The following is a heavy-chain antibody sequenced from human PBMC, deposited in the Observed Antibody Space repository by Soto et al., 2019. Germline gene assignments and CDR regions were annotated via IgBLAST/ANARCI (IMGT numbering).Heavy chain of an antibody. D-gene: IGHD2-8*01. CDR1: GFTFSNAW. Sequence: GGSLRLSCAASGFTFSNAWMNWVRQAPGKGLEWVGRIKSKTDGGTTDYTAPVKGRFTISRDDSKNTLYLQMNSLKTEDTAVYYCTTDHQEDIVPHGMDVWGQGTTVTVSS. CDR3: TTDHQEDIVPHGMDV. J-gene: IGHJ6*02. V-gene: IGHV3-15*07. CDR2: IKSKTDGGTT.